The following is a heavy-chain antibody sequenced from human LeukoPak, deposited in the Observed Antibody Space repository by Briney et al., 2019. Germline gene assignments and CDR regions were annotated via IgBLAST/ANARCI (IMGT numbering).Heavy chain of an antibody. Sequence: RPGGSLRLSCAASGFTVSSNYMSWVRQAPGKGLEWVSVIYSGGTTFYADSVKGRFTISRDNSKNTLYLQMNSLRAEDTAVYYCARDGPLRYCSGGSCYARSNIYYWGQGTLVTVSS. D-gene: IGHD2-15*01. V-gene: IGHV3-66*01. CDR3: ARDGPLRYCSGGSCYARSNIYY. CDR1: GFTVSSNY. CDR2: IYSGGTT. J-gene: IGHJ4*02.